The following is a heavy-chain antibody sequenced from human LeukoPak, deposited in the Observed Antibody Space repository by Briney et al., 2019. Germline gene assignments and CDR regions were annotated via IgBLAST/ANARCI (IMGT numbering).Heavy chain of an antibody. CDR3: AKRGWNYVVDY. CDR2: ISGSGGST. V-gene: IGHV3-23*01. CDR1: GFTFSSYA. J-gene: IGHJ4*02. Sequence: GGSLRPSCAASGFTFSSYAMSWVRQAPGKGLEWASAISGSGGSTYYADSVKGRFTISRDNSKNTLYLQMNSLRAEDTAVYYCAKRGWNYVVDYWGQGTLVTVSS. D-gene: IGHD1-7*01.